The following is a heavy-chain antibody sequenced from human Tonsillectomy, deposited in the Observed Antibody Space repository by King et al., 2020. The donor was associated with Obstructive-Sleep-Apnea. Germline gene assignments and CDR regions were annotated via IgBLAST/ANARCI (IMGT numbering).Heavy chain of an antibody. J-gene: IGHJ4*02. CDR3: ASCLRYSSSWPSFDY. D-gene: IGHD6-13*01. Sequence: QLQESGPGLVKPSETLSLTCTVSGGSISSSSYYWGWIRQPPGKGLEWIGAFYYSGSTYYSPSLKNRVTISVYTSKNQFSLNLNSVTAADTAVYYCASCLRYSSSWPSFDYWGQGTLVTVSS. V-gene: IGHV4-39*07. CDR2: FYYSGST. CDR1: GGSISSSSYY.